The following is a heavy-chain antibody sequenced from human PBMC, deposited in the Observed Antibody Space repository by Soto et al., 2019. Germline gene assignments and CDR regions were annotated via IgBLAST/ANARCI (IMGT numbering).Heavy chain of an antibody. Sequence: QLQLQESGPGLVKPSETLSLTCTVSGGSISSSSYYWGWIRPPPGKGLEWIGSIYYSGSTYYNPSLKSRVTISVDTSKNQFSLKLSSVTAADTAVYYCARLRVGATWDWGQGTLVTVSS. CDR2: IYYSGST. J-gene: IGHJ4*02. D-gene: IGHD1-26*01. CDR3: ARLRVGATWD. CDR1: GGSISSSSYY. V-gene: IGHV4-39*01.